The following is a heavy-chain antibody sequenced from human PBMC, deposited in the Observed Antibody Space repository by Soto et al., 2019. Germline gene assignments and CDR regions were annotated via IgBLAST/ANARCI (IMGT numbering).Heavy chain of an antibody. CDR2: IVASSGNT. D-gene: IGHD3-22*01. CDR1: GFTLNSSS. V-gene: IGHV1-58*01. Sequence: SVKVSCKASGFTLNSSSVQWVLQARGERLEWIGWIVASSGNTHYAQRFQERVAITRDMSTGTAYLELSSLRPEDTAVYYCAADPFYYDSSNYYSFDHWGQGTQVTVSS. CDR3: AADPFYYDSSNYYSFDH. J-gene: IGHJ4*02.